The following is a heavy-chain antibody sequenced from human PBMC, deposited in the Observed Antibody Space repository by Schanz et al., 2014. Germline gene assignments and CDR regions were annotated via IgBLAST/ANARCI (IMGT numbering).Heavy chain of an antibody. J-gene: IGHJ4*02. CDR3: ASHCDAPGPVEASGPIDY. Sequence: QVQLVEAGGGLVKPGGSLRLSCAASGFTFSDYYMTWIRQAPGKGLEWVSYISNSGTTIYYADSVKDRFTISRGNSNNTLYLQMKSLRSEHTAVYYCASHCDAPGPVEASGPIDYWGQGTLVTVSS. CDR2: ISNSGTTI. V-gene: IGHV3-11*01. CDR1: GFTFSDYY. D-gene: IGHD2-21*01.